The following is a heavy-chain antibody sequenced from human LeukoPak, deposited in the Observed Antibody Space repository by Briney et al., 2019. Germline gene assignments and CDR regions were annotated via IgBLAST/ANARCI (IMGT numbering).Heavy chain of an antibody. J-gene: IGHJ4*02. CDR2: ISAYNGNT. Sequence: ASVTVSCTASGYTFTSYGISWVRQAPGQGLEWMGWISAYNGNTNYAQKLQGRATMTTDTSTSTAYMELRSLRSDDTAVYYCARLYGGRNYFDYWGQGTLVTVSS. CDR1: GYTFTSYG. D-gene: IGHD2-15*01. CDR3: ARLYGGRNYFDY. V-gene: IGHV1-18*01.